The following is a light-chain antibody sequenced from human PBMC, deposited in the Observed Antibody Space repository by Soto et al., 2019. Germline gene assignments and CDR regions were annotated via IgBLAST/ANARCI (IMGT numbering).Light chain of an antibody. CDR1: QSVSNNY. J-gene: IGKJ1*01. CDR3: QQFSKWPRT. CDR2: GAS. Sequence: EIVLTQSPGTLSLSPGERATLSCRASQSVSNNYLAWYQQKPGQAPRLLIYGASNRATGIPDRFSGSGSGTDFTLAISSLQSEDFAVYYCQQFSKWPRTFGQGTKVDIK. V-gene: IGKV3-20*01.